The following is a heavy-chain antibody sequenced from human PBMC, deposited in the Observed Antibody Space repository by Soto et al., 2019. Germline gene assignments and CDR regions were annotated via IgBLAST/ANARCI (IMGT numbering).Heavy chain of an antibody. CDR3: ARDHGVWLVRYYYYGMDV. J-gene: IGHJ6*02. Sequence: QVQLQESGPGLVKPSGTLSLTCAVSGGSISSSNWWSWVRQPPGKGLEWIGEIYHSGSTNYNPSLKRRVTISVDKSRNQFSLKLGSVTAADTAVYYCARDHGVWLVRYYYYGMDVWGQGTTVTVSS. CDR1: GGSISSSNW. V-gene: IGHV4-4*02. CDR2: IYHSGST. D-gene: IGHD6-19*01.